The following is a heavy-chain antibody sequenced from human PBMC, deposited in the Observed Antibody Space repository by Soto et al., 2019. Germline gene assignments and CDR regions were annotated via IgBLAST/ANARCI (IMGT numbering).Heavy chain of an antibody. CDR2: IYYSGST. CDR1: GGSISSYY. CDR3: ARERYSSGWHDWWFDP. V-gene: IGHV4-59*01. Sequence: QVQLQESGPGLVKPSETLSLTCTVSGGSISSYYWSWIRQPPGKGLEWIGYIYYSGSTNYNPSLNSRVTISVDTSKNQFSLKLSSVTAADTAVYYCARERYSSGWHDWWFDPWGQGTLVTVSS. D-gene: IGHD6-19*01. J-gene: IGHJ5*02.